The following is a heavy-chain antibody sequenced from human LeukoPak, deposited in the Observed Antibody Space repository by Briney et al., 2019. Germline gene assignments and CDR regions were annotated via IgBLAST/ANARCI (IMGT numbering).Heavy chain of an antibody. CDR1: GFTVSSNY. Sequence: GGSLRLSCAASGFTVSSNYMSWVRQAPGKGLEWVSVIYSGGSTYYADSVKGRFTISRDNSKNTLYLQMNSLRAEDTAVYYCARDPIGVSHYGMDVWGQGTTVTVSS. CDR3: ARDPIGVSHYGMDV. CDR2: IYSGGST. D-gene: IGHD3-16*01. J-gene: IGHJ6*02. V-gene: IGHV3-53*01.